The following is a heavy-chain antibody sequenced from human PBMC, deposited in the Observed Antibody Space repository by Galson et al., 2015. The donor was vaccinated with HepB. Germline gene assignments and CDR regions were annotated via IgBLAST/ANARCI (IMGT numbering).Heavy chain of an antibody. CDR3: AKEVYDAFDI. CDR2: ISYDGSNK. CDR1: GFIFSSYG. J-gene: IGHJ3*02. Sequence: SLRLSCAASGFIFSSYGMHWVRQAPGKGLEWVAVISYDGSNKYYADSVKGRFTISRDNSKNTLYLQMNSLRAEDTAVYYCAKEVYDAFDIWGQVTIVTVAS. V-gene: IGHV3-30*18.